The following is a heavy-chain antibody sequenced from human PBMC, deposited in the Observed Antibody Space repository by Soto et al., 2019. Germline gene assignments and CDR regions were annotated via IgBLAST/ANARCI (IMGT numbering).Heavy chain of an antibody. CDR3: ATHYYDSSGPDY. J-gene: IGHJ4*02. Sequence: QVQLVESGGGVVQPGRSLRLSCAASGFTFSSYGMHWVRQAPGKGLEGVAVIWYDGSNKYYADSVKGRFTISRDNSKNTLYLQMNSLRAEDTAVYYCATHYYDSSGPDYWGQGTLVTVSS. D-gene: IGHD3-22*01. CDR1: GFTFSSYG. CDR2: IWYDGSNK. V-gene: IGHV3-33*01.